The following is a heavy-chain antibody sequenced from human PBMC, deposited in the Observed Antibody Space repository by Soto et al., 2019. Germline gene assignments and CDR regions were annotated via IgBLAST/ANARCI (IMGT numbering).Heavy chain of an antibody. CDR2: IYYSGST. Sequence: QVQLQESGPGLVKPSQTLSLTCTVSGGSISSGGYYWSWMRQHPGKGLEWIGYIYYSGSTYYNPSLKSRVTISVDTSKNQFSLKLSSVTAADTAVYYCASNRHYYGSGSPEPYFDYWGQGTLVTVSS. D-gene: IGHD3-10*01. J-gene: IGHJ4*02. V-gene: IGHV4-31*03. CDR1: GGSISSGGYY. CDR3: ASNRHYYGSGSPEPYFDY.